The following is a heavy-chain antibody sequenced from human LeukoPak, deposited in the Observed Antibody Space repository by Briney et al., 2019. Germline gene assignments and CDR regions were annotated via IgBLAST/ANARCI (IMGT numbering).Heavy chain of an antibody. CDR1: GFTFGDYA. D-gene: IGHD6-6*01. V-gene: IGHV3-49*03. CDR2: IRSKAYGGTT. Sequence: GGSLRLSCTASGFTFGDYAMSWFRQAPGKGLEWVGFIRSKAYGGTTEYAASVKGRFTISRDDSKSIAYLQMNSLKTEDTAVYYCTRVLALGIAAPYDAFDIWGQGTMVTVSS. J-gene: IGHJ3*02. CDR3: TRVLALGIAAPYDAFDI.